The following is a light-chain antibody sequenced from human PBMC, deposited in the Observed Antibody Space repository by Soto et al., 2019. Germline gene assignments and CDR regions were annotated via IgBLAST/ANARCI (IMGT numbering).Light chain of an antibody. CDR1: SSDVGGYNY. CDR2: DVS. Sequence: QSALTQPASVSGSPGQSITISCTGTSSDVGGYNYVSWYQQHPGTAPKLMIYDVSNRPSGVSNRFSGSKSGNTASLTISGLQDEDAADYYCSSYTSISTLVFGGGTKLTVL. J-gene: IGLJ2*01. CDR3: SSYTSISTLV. V-gene: IGLV2-14*01.